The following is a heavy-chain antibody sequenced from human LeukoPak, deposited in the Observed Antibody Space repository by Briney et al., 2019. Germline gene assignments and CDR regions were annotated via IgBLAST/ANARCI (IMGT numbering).Heavy chain of an antibody. CDR1: GGSISSSSYY. CDR2: IYYSGST. V-gene: IGHV4-39*07. D-gene: IGHD6-13*01. CDR3: ARSRGYFDY. J-gene: IGHJ4*02. Sequence: PSETLSLTCTVSGGSISSSSYYWGWIRQPPGKGLEWIGSIYYSGSTYYNPSPKSRVTMSVDTSKNQFSLKLNSVTAADTALYYCARSRGYFDYWGQGTLVTVSS.